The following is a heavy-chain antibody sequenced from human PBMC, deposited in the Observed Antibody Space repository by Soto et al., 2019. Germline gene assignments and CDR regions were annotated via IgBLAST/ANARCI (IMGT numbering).Heavy chain of an antibody. Sequence: ESLSLTCAVSGGSISSGGYSWSWVRQAPGKGLEWVSAIGDSGSSTYYADSVKGRFTISRDNSKNTLYLQMNSLRAEDTAVYYCARGPWTDSGSYKGNWFDPWGQGTLVTVSS. CDR3: ARGPWTDSGSYKGNWFDP. CDR2: IGDSGSST. D-gene: IGHD1-26*01. V-gene: IGHV3-23*01. J-gene: IGHJ5*02. CDR1: GGSISSGGYS.